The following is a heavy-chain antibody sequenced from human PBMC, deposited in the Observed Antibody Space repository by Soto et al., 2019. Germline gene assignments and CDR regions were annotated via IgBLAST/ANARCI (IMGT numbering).Heavy chain of an antibody. J-gene: IGHJ6*02. Sequence: QVQLVQSGAEVKKPGSSVKVSCKASGGTFSSYAISWVRQAPGQGLEWMGGISAYNGNTNYAQKLQGRVTMTTDTSTSTAYMELRSLRSDDTAVYYCARDPYTIFGVVTPVDYYYGMDVWGQGTTVTVSS. CDR1: GGTFSSYA. CDR3: ARDPYTIFGVVTPVDYYYGMDV. V-gene: IGHV1-18*01. D-gene: IGHD3-3*01. CDR2: ISAYNGNT.